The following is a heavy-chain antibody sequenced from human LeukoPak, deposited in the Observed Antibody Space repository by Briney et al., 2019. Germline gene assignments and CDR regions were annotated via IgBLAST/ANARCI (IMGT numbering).Heavy chain of an antibody. CDR3: TTRIGYCSGGSCSAVDY. D-gene: IGHD2-15*01. CDR1: GFTFSNAW. J-gene: IGHJ4*02. V-gene: IGHV3-15*01. Sequence: GGSLRLSCAASGFTFSNAWMSWVRQAPGKGLEWVSRIKSKTDGGTTDYAAPVKGRFTISRDDSKNTLYLQMNSLKTEDTAVYYCTTRIGYCSGGSCSAVDYWGQGTLVTVSS. CDR2: IKSKTDGGTT.